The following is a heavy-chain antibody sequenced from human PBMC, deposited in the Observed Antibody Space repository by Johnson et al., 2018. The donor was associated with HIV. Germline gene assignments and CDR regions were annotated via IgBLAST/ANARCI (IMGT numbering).Heavy chain of an antibody. V-gene: IGHV3-66*02. CDR3: AREPGIAVAGTDAFDI. CDR1: GFPVTSNF. Sequence: VQLVESGGGLVQPGGSLRLSCTASGFPVTSNFMTWVRQPPGKGLDWVSAVYSTFGTYYADSVKGRCTISRDNSKNTLYLQMNSLSAEDTAVYYCAREPGIAVAGTDAFDIWGQGTMVTVSS. D-gene: IGHD6-19*01. J-gene: IGHJ3*02. CDR2: VYSTFGT.